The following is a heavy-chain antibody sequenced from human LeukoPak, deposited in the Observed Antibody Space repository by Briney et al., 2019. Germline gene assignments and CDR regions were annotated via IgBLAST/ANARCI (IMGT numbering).Heavy chain of an antibody. CDR2: ISAYNGNT. CDR1: GYTFTSYG. Sequence: ASVKVSCKASGYTFTSYGISWVRQAPGQGLEWMGWISAYNGNTNYAQKLQGRVTMTTDTSTSTAYMELRSLRSDDTAVYYCARGRGSSWYSPIPLRDYYYMDVWGKGTTVTVSS. D-gene: IGHD6-13*01. J-gene: IGHJ6*03. V-gene: IGHV1-18*01. CDR3: ARGRGSSWYSPIPLRDYYYMDV.